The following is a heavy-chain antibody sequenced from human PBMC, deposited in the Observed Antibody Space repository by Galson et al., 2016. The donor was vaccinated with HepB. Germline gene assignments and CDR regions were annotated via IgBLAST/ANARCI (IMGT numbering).Heavy chain of an antibody. CDR3: AREGVITVLGVVNYHYYGMDV. J-gene: IGHJ6*02. Sequence: SVKVSCKASGYTFASYGISWVRQAPGQGPEWMGWISVYNGKTIYAQKFQDRVLMTTDTSTSTAYMELRGLRYDDTGVDYCAREGVITVLGVVNYHYYGMDVWGQGTTVTVSS. V-gene: IGHV1-18*01. CDR1: GYTFASYG. D-gene: IGHD3-3*01. CDR2: ISVYNGKT.